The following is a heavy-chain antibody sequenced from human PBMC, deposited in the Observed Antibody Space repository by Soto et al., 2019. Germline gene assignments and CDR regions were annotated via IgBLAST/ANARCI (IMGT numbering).Heavy chain of an antibody. D-gene: IGHD4-17*01. CDR3: ARAFGGDEYFQH. CDR1: GGSISGHY. J-gene: IGHJ1*01. CDR2: FYTSGRT. Sequence: SETLSLTCTVPGGSISGHYWSWIRQPAGKGLEWIGRFYTSGRTNYNPSLKSRLTMSVDTPKNQFSLKLNSVTAADTAVYYCARAFGGDEYFQHWGQGTLVTVSS. V-gene: IGHV4-4*07.